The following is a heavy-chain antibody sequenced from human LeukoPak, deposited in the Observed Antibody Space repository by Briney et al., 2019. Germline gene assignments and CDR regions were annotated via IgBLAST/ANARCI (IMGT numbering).Heavy chain of an antibody. CDR2: INDSGST. V-gene: IGHV4-34*01. D-gene: IGHD2-2*01. J-gene: IGHJ4*02. Sequence: PSETLSLTCAVYGGSFSGYYWSWIRQPPGKGLEWIGEINDSGSTNYNPSLKSRVTISVDTSKNQFSLKLSSVTAADTAVYYCARQVGGYWGQGSLVTVSS. CDR1: GGSFSGYY. CDR3: ARQVGGY.